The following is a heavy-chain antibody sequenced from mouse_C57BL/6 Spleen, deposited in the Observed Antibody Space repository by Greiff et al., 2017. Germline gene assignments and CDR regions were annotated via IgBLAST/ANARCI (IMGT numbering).Heavy chain of an antibody. J-gene: IGHJ1*03. CDR2: INPSNGGT. CDR1: GYTFTSYW. D-gene: IGHD4-1*01. Sequence: VQLQQPGTELVQPGASVKLSCKASGYTFTSYWMHWVKQRPGQGLEWIGNINPSNGGTNYNEKFKSKATLTVDKSSSTAYMQLSSLTSEDSAVYYCARWPGLTGDWYFDVWGTGTTGTVSS. V-gene: IGHV1-53*01. CDR3: ARWPGLTGDWYFDV.